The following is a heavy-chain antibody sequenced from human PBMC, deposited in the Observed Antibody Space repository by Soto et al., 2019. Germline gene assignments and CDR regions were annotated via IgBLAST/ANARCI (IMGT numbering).Heavy chain of an antibody. CDR1: GFSFSDSY. V-gene: IGHV3-11*05. CDR2: ISGSSSDT. D-gene: IGHD3-10*02. Sequence: QVQLVESGGGLVKPGGSLRLSCAASGFSFSDSYMNWIRQAPGKGLEYISYISGSSSDTNYADSVKGRFTISRDNAKNSLYLQMNSLRDEDTAVYYCGINARVPEYRGQGTLVTVSS. J-gene: IGHJ4*02. CDR3: GINARVPEY.